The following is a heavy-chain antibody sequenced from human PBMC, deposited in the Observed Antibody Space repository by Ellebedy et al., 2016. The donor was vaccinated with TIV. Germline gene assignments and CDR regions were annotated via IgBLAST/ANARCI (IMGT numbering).Heavy chain of an antibody. V-gene: IGHV3-48*04. CDR3: AREAWGSYGTEYLQH. CDR1: GFTFSSFS. D-gene: IGHD3-16*01. CDR2: IGTTTGSI. Sequence: PGGSLRLSCTASGFTFSSFSMNWVRQAPGKGLEWLSYIGTTTGSISYADSVKGRFTISRDNAKNSLYLQMNSLRVEDTAVYYCAREAWGSYGTEYLQHWGQGTLVTVSA. J-gene: IGHJ1*01.